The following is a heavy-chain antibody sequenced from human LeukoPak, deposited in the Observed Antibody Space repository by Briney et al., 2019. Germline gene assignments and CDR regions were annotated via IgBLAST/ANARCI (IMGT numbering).Heavy chain of an antibody. Sequence: PSETLSLTCDVSGGSIDSTNWWNWVRQPPGKGLERIGEIHHDGRINYNPSLKSRVTLSVGKSKNQFSLRLNSVTAADTAMYYCARSHDHLWGNYPDYWGQGTLVTVSS. V-gene: IGHV4/OR15-8*01. CDR3: ARSHDHLWGNYPDY. CDR1: GGSIDSTNW. D-gene: IGHD3-16*02. CDR2: IHHDGRI. J-gene: IGHJ4*02.